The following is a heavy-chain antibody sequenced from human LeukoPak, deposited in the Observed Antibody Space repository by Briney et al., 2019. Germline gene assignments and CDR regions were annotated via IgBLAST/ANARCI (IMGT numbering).Heavy chain of an antibody. D-gene: IGHD2-2*01. CDR1: GFTFSSYE. CDR2: ISSSGSFI. J-gene: IGHJ3*02. V-gene: IGHV3-21*01. Sequence: GGSLRLSCAASGFTFSSYEMNWVRQAPGEGLEWVSSISSSGSFIYYADLVKGRFTISRDNARNSLFLQMNSLRAEDTAVYYCARDLRYCSSASCSENGAFDIWGQGTMVTVSS. CDR3: ARDLRYCSSASCSENGAFDI.